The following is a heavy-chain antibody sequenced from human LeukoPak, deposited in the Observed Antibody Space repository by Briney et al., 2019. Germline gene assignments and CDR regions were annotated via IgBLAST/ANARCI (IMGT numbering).Heavy chain of an antibody. V-gene: IGHV3-23*01. Sequence: GGSLRLSCAASGFTFSSYAMSWVRQAPGKGLEWVSAISGSGGSTYYADPVKGRFTISRDNSKNTLYLQMNSLRVDDTAVYYCARDWYNSLNYFDYWGQGSLVTVSS. J-gene: IGHJ4*02. CDR1: GFTFSSYA. CDR3: ARDWYNSLNYFDY. CDR2: ISGSGGST. D-gene: IGHD1-1*01.